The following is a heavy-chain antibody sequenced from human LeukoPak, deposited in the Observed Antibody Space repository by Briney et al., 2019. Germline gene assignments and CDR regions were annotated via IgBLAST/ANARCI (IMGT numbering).Heavy chain of an antibody. CDR3: ARALEDPVAGTIWFDP. CDR2: INHSGNT. D-gene: IGHD6-19*01. V-gene: IGHV4-34*01. Sequence: SETLSLTCAVSGVSFSGYFWSWIRQPPGKGLEWLGEINHSGNTNYTPSLKSRVFISVDTSKNQLSLRLSSVTAADTAVHYCARALEDPVAGTIWFDPWGQGTLVTVSS. CDR1: GVSFSGYF. J-gene: IGHJ5*02.